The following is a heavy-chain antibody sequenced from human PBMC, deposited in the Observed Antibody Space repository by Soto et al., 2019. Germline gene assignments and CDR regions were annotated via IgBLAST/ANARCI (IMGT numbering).Heavy chain of an antibody. Sequence: GESLKISCKVSGDSFTSFWIGWVRQMPGKGLEWLGVIYPRDSETRYNPSFQGQLTISADKSINTAYLQWSSLRASDTAIYYCVRQHTLDSGDYSNWGQGTLVTVSS. V-gene: IGHV5-51*01. D-gene: IGHD4-17*01. J-gene: IGHJ4*02. CDR1: GDSFTSFW. CDR2: IYPRDSET. CDR3: VRQHTLDSGDYSN.